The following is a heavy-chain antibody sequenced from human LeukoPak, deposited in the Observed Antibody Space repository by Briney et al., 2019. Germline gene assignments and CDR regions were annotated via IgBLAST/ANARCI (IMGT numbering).Heavy chain of an antibody. J-gene: IGHJ4*02. D-gene: IGHD3-16*01. CDR1: GLTFSSYG. CDR3: AKEMGDYFDY. Sequence: GRSLRLSCAASGLTFSSYGMHWVRQAPGKGLEWVAVISYDGSNKYYADSVKGRFTISRDNSKNTLYLQMNSLRAEDTAVYYCAKEMGDYFDYWGQGTLVTVSS. CDR2: ISYDGSNK. V-gene: IGHV3-30*18.